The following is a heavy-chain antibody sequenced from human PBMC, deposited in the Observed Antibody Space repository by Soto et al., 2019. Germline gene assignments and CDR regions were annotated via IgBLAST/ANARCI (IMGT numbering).Heavy chain of an antibody. CDR1: GGTFSSYA. V-gene: IGHV1-69*13. CDR2: IIPIFGTA. D-gene: IGHD3-9*01. J-gene: IGHJ4*02. CDR3: ARIPAYDILTGYYYFDY. Sequence: ASVKVSCKASGGTFSSYAISWVRQAPGQGLEWMGGIIPIFGTANYAQKFQGRVTITADESTSTAYMELSSLRSEDTAVYYCARIPAYDILTGYYYFDYWGQGTLVTVSS.